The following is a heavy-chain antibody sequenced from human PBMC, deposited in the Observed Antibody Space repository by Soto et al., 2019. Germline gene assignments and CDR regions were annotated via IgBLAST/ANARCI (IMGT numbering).Heavy chain of an antibody. CDR2: IYYSGTT. CDR3: ARQSPDYLGSVGRFDP. D-gene: IGHD1-26*01. V-gene: IGHV4-39*01. CDR1: GGSISSSSYY. Sequence: SETLSLTCTGSGGSISSSSYYWVWIRQPPGKGLEWIGSIYYSGTTYYNPSLKSRVTISVDTSKNQFSLKLRSVTAADTAVYYCARQSPDYLGSVGRFDPWGQGTLVTVSS. J-gene: IGHJ5*02.